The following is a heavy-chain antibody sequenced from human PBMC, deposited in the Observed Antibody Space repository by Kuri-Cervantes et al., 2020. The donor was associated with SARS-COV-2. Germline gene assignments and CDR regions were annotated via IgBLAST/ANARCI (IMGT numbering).Heavy chain of an antibody. J-gene: IGHJ5*02. CDR1: GFALSTSGVG. D-gene: IGHD3-3*01. V-gene: IGHV2-5*02. Sequence: SGPTLVKPTQTLTLTCTFSGFALSTSGVGVGWIRQPPGKALEWLALIYWDDDKRYSPSLKSRLTITKDTSKNQVVLTMTNMDPVDTATYYCARKQDYDFWSGHTMSWFDPWGQGTLVTVSS. CDR2: IYWDDDK. CDR3: ARKQDYDFWSGHTMSWFDP.